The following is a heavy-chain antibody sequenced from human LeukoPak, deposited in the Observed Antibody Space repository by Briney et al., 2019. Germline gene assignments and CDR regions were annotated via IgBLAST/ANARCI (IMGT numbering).Heavy chain of an antibody. CDR2: VIGRDDST. V-gene: IGHV3-23*01. D-gene: IGHD3-9*01. CDR1: GFTLSNYA. J-gene: IGHJ4*02. Sequence: PGGSLRLSCAASGFTLSNYAMYWVRQAPGKGLEWVSAVIGRDDSTFYADSVQGRFTISGDTSKSTLYLQMNSLRVEDTAVYYCAKGGDYDILTGYYDHDYWGQGTLVTVSS. CDR3: AKGGDYDILTGYYDHDY.